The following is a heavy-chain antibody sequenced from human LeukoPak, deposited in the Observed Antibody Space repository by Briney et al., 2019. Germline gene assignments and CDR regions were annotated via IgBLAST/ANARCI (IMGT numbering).Heavy chain of an antibody. Sequence: SETLSLTCTVSGGSISSYYWSWIRQPPGKGLEWIGDIYNSGSTNYNPSLKSRVTISVDTSKKQLSLKLRSVTAADTAVYYCARAWGRPGDTSPFDYWGQGTLVTVSS. D-gene: IGHD2-21*02. CDR3: ARAWGRPGDTSPFDY. J-gene: IGHJ4*02. CDR2: IYNSGST. V-gene: IGHV4-59*01. CDR1: GGSISSYY.